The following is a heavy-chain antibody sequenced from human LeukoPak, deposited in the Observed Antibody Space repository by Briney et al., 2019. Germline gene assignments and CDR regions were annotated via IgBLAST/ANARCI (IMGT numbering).Heavy chain of an antibody. CDR3: ARGYYDSSGYYWYNWFDP. CDR2: IYHSGST. V-gene: IGHV4-4*02. Sequence: SETLSLTCAVSGGSISSSNWWSWVRQPPGKGLEWIGEIYHSGSTNYNPSLKSRVTISVDKSKNQFSLKLSSVTAADTAVYYCARGYYDSSGYYWYNWFDPWGQGTLVTVSS. CDR1: GGSISSSNW. D-gene: IGHD3-22*01. J-gene: IGHJ5*02.